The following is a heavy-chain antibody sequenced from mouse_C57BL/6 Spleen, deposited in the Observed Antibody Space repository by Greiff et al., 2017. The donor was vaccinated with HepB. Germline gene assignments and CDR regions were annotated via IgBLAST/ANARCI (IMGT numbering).Heavy chain of an antibody. D-gene: IGHD2-3*01. CDR1: GFSLTSYG. J-gene: IGHJ4*01. CDR2: IWSGGST. V-gene: IGHV2-2*01. Sequence: VQRVESGPGLVQPSQSLSITCTVSGFSLTSYGVHWDRQSPGKGLEWLGVIWSGGSTDYNAAFISRLSISKDNSKSQVFFKMNSLQADDTAIYYCARRGIYDGYYDAMDYWGQGTSVTVSS. CDR3: ARRGIYDGYYDAMDY.